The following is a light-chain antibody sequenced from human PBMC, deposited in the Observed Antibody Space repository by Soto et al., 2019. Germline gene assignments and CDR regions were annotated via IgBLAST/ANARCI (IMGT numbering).Light chain of an antibody. CDR2: GAS. Sequence: EIVMTQSPATLSVSPGERATLSCRASQGVTSDLAWYQHKPGQVPRLLIYGASTGATGIPARFSGSGSGTEFTLTINSLQSEDFAIYYCQQLNSYPITFGQGTQLEIK. J-gene: IGKJ5*01. V-gene: IGKV3-15*01. CDR3: QQLNSYPIT. CDR1: QGVTSD.